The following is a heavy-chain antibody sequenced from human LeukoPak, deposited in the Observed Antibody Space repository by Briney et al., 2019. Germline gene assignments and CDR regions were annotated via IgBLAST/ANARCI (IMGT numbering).Heavy chain of an antibody. CDR2: LKQDGSEK. Sequence: GGSLRLSCAASGFTFSSYWMSWVRQAPGKGLEWVANLKQDGSEKNYVDSVKGRFTISRDNSKNTLYLQMNSLRAEDTAVYYCAKRVDSSGYYYLPYFDYWGQGTLVTVSS. CDR3: AKRVDSSGYYYLPYFDY. D-gene: IGHD3-22*01. J-gene: IGHJ4*02. V-gene: IGHV3-7*03. CDR1: GFTFSSYW.